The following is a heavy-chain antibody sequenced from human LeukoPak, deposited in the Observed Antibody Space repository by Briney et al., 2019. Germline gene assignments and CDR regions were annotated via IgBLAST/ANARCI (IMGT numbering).Heavy chain of an antibody. CDR3: ARVGDGLNDGFDI. V-gene: IGHV4-4*07. D-gene: IGHD5-24*01. CDR1: GGSISSYY. J-gene: IGHJ3*02. CDR2: IYTSGST. Sequence: SETLSLTCTVSGGSISSYYWSWIRQPAGQGLEWVGRIYTSGSTNYNPSLKSRVTMSVDTPKNQFSLKRSSVTAAGAVVYYCARVGDGLNDGFDIWGQGTMVTVSS.